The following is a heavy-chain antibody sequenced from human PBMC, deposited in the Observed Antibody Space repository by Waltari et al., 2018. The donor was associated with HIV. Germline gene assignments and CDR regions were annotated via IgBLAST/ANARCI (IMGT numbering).Heavy chain of an antibody. CDR3: ARGEGGYTYGYNWLDL. CDR2: IWYDGSKK. Sequence: QVQVVESGGSLVQPGWSRRLSCAASGFSLSSYGMHWVRQAPDKGLEWVALIWYDGSKKYYGDSVKGRFTIFSDKSKNTVFLQMTRLRVEDTATYYCARGEGGYTYGYNWLDLWGQGTVVTVSS. V-gene: IGHV3-33*01. D-gene: IGHD1-26*01. J-gene: IGHJ5*02. CDR1: GFSLSSYG.